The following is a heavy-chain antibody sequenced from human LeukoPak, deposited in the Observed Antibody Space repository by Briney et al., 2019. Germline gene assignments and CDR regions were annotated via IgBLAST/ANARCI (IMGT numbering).Heavy chain of an antibody. CDR1: GGSISSSSYY. D-gene: IGHD1-14*01. V-gene: IGHV4-39*01. CDR3: LRGSSEKWAFDI. J-gene: IGHJ3*02. Sequence: PSETLSLTCTVSGGSISSSSYYWGWIRQPPGKGLEWIGNIYYSGSTYCNPSLKSRVTISVDTSKNQFSLKLSSVTAADTAVYYCLRGSSEKWAFDIWGQGTMVTVSS. CDR2: IYYSGST.